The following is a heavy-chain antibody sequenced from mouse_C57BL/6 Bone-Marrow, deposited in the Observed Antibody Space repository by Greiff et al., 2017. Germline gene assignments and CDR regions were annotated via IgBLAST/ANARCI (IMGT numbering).Heavy chain of an antibody. Sequence: VQLQQSGPELVKPGASVKISCKASGYSFTGYYMNWVKQSPEKSLEWIGEINPSTGGTTYNQKFKAKATLTVDKSSSTAYMQLKSLTSEDSAVYYCARDDDYDGGYWGQGTTLTVSS. D-gene: IGHD2-4*01. V-gene: IGHV1-42*01. CDR1: GYSFTGYY. CDR2: INPSTGGT. CDR3: ARDDDYDGGY. J-gene: IGHJ2*01.